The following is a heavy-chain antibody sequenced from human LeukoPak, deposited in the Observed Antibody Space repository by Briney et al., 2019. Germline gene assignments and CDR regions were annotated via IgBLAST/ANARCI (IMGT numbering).Heavy chain of an antibody. CDR3: AKFFLPYPAGGTGSR. D-gene: IGHD3-10*01. CDR2: ISDSGDST. J-gene: IGHJ4*02. V-gene: IGHV3-23*01. CDR1: GFTFSTYA. Sequence: PGGSLRLSCAASGFTFSTYAMSWVRQAPGMRLEWVSSISDSGDSTHYAHSVAGRFTISRDNSKNTLDLQMNSLRAEDTALYYCAKFFLPYPAGGTGSRWGQGTLVTVSS.